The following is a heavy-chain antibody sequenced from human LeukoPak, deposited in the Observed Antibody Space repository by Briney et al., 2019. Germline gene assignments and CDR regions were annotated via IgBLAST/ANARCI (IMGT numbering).Heavy chain of an antibody. J-gene: IGHJ2*01. D-gene: IGHD2-15*01. CDR3: ASKGYCSGGSCYGNWYFDL. V-gene: IGHV3-11*01. Sequence: PGGSLRLSCAASGFTFSDYYMSWIRQAPGKGLEWVSYISSSGCTIYYADSVKGRFTISRDNAKNSLYLQMNSLRAEDTAVYYCASKGYCSGGSCYGNWYFDLWGRGTLVTVSS. CDR1: GFTFSDYY. CDR2: ISSSGCTI.